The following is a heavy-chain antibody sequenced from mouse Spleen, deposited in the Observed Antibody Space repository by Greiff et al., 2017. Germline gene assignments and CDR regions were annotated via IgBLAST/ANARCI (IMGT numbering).Heavy chain of an antibody. CDR1: GYTFTSYW. CDR2: IDPSDSYT. V-gene: IGHV1S127*01. D-gene: IGHD2-4*01. Sequence: QVQLKQPGTELVKPGASVKLSCKASGYTFTSYWMHWVKQRPGQGLEWIGTIDPSDSYTSYNQKFKGKATLTVDTSSSTAYMQLSSLTSEDSAVYYCTRGITNFDYWGQGTTLTVSS. J-gene: IGHJ2*01. CDR3: TRGITNFDY.